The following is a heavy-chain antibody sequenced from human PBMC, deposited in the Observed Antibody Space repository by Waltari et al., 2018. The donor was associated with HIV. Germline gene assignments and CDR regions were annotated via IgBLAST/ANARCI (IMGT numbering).Heavy chain of an antibody. CDR3: ARALWSGYYTPYYFDY. Sequence: QVQLVQSGAEVKKPGASVKVSCKASGYTFTSSGISWARQAPGQGLEWMGWISDYNGHTKQAQEPQGKVTMTPDTATSTAYMDLRSLRSDDTAFDYCARALWSGYYTPYYFDYWGQGTLVTVSS. V-gene: IGHV1-18*01. J-gene: IGHJ4*02. D-gene: IGHD3-3*01. CDR1: GYTFTSSG. CDR2: ISDYNGHT.